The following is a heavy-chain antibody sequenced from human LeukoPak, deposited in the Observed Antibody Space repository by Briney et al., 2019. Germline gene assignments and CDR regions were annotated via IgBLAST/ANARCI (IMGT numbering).Heavy chain of an antibody. D-gene: IGHD1-26*01. J-gene: IGHJ4*02. V-gene: IGHV1-2*02. Sequence: ASVKVSCKTFNYTFTAYGINWVRQAPGQGLEWMGWINPNSGGTNYAQKFQGRVTMTRDTSISTAYMDLSRLRSDDTAVYYCARGSIVGATFDYFDYWGQGTLVTVSS. CDR3: ARGSIVGATFDYFDY. CDR1: NYTFTAYG. CDR2: INPNSGGT.